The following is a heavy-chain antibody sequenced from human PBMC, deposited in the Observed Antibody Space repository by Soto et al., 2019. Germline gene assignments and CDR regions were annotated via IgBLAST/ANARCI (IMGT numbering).Heavy chain of an antibody. CDR1: GFTFSNHG. D-gene: IGHD6-19*01. CDR2: IWYDGTNR. Sequence: QVKLVESGGGVVQPGRSLRLSCAASGFTFSNHGMHWVRQAPGKGLEWVTVIWYDGTNRFYADSVKGRFTISRDISENKVFLQMNSLRAEDTAVDYCARESSSGRRDRIDYWGQGTLVTVSS. J-gene: IGHJ4*02. V-gene: IGHV3-33*01. CDR3: ARESSSGRRDRIDY.